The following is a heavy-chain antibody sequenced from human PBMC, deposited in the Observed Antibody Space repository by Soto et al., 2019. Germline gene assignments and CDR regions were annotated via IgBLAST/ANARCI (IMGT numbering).Heavy chain of an antibody. J-gene: IGHJ6*02. CDR2: IIPILGIA. D-gene: IGHD3-9*01. Sequence: SVKVSCKASGGTFSSYTISWVLQAPGEGLEWMGRIIPILGIANYAQKFQGRVTITADKSTSTAYMELSSLRSEDTAVYYCASYDYDILTGPVNGMDVWGQGTTVTVSS. CDR3: ASYDYDILTGPVNGMDV. CDR1: GGTFSSYT. V-gene: IGHV1-69*02.